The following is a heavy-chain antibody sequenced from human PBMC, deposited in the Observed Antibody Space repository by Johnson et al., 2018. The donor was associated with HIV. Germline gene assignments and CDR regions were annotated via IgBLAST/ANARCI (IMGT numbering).Heavy chain of an antibody. CDR1: GFTFSDYY. V-gene: IGHV3-11*01. CDR3: ARASHYADAFDI. D-gene: IGHD2-2*01. Sequence: QVQLVESGGGLVKPGGSLRLSCAASGFTFSDYYMSWIRQAPGKGLEWVSYISSSGSTIYYADSVKGRFTISRDNSKNTLYLQMNRLRAEDTAVYYCARASHYADAFDIWGQGTMVTVSS. CDR2: ISSSGSTI. J-gene: IGHJ3*02.